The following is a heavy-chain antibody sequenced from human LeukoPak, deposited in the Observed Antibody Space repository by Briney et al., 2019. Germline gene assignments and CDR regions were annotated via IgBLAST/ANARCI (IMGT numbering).Heavy chain of an antibody. CDR1: GFTFDDFA. CDR3: VRDDNDYDSSGWDDAFDI. V-gene: IGHV3-21*04. D-gene: IGHD3-22*01. Sequence: GGSLRLSCAASGFTFDDFAMHWVRQAPGKGLEWLSCITASGSYIYYADSVKGRFTISRDNGKNSVYLQMNSLRVEDTAVYYCVRDDNDYDSSGWDDAFDIWGQGTMVSVSS. CDR2: ITASGSYI. J-gene: IGHJ3*02.